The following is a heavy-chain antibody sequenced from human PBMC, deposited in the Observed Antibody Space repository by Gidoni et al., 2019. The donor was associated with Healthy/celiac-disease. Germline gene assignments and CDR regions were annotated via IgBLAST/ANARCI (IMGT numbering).Heavy chain of an antibody. V-gene: IGHV3-21*01. Sequence: EVQLVASGGGLVKPGGSRRLSCAASGFPFSSYSMNWVRQAPGKGLEWVSSISSSSSYIYYADSVKGRFTISRDNAKNSLYLQMNSLRAEDTAVYYCARDYTVTTSDYYYGMDVWGQGTTVTVSS. J-gene: IGHJ6*02. CDR2: ISSSSSYI. D-gene: IGHD4-4*01. CDR1: GFPFSSYS. CDR3: ARDYTVTTSDYYYGMDV.